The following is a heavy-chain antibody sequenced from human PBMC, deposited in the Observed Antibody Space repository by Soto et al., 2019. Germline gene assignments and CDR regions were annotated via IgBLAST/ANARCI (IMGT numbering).Heavy chain of an antibody. CDR3: ARAWHDYSDSWNAFDI. D-gene: IGHD4-17*01. Sequence: TSETLSLTCAVSGGSISSGGYSWSWIRQPPGKGLEWIGYIYHSGSTYYNPSLKSRVTISVDTSKNQFSLKLSSVAAADTAIYYCARAWHDYSDSWNAFDIWGQGTMVTVSS. CDR1: GGSISSGGYS. J-gene: IGHJ3*02. V-gene: IGHV4-30-2*01. CDR2: IYHSGST.